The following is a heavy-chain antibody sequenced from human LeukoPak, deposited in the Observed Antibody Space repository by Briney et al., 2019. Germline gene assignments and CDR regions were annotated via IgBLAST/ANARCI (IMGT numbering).Heavy chain of an antibody. CDR2: INTNTGDP. CDR3: ARDPNHYYDSSGYYGDY. D-gene: IGHD3-22*01. V-gene: IGHV7-4-1*02. Sequence: ASVKVSCKASGYTFTNYAMNWVRQAPGQGLEWMGWINTNTGDPAYAQGFTGRFVFSLDTSVSTAYLQISSLKAEDTAVYYCARDPNHYYDSSGYYGDYWGQGTLVTVSS. CDR1: GYTFTNYA. J-gene: IGHJ4*02.